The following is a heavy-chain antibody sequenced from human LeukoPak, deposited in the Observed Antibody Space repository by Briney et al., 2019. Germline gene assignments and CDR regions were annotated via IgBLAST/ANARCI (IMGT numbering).Heavy chain of an antibody. CDR3: AAYSSGWYSHY. D-gene: IGHD6-19*01. CDR2: INPNSGAT. Sequence: ASVTVSCKASGYTFTGYYMHWVRQAPGQGPEWMGWINPNSGATTYGPKFQGRVTMTRDTSISTAYMELSSLISDDTAVYYCAAYSSGWYSHYWGQGTLVTVSS. V-gene: IGHV1-2*02. J-gene: IGHJ4*02. CDR1: GYTFTGYY.